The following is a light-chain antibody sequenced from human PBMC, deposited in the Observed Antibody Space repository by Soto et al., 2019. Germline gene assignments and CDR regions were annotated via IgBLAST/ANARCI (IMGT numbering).Light chain of an antibody. Sequence: EIVLTQSPATLSLSPGERATLSCRASQSVSSYLAWYQQKPGQAPRLLIYDASNRATGIPARFSGSGSGTDFTLPISSLEPEDFAVYYCQQRSNGPPFTFGPGTKVDIK. J-gene: IGKJ3*01. V-gene: IGKV3-11*01. CDR2: DAS. CDR3: QQRSNGPPFT. CDR1: QSVSSY.